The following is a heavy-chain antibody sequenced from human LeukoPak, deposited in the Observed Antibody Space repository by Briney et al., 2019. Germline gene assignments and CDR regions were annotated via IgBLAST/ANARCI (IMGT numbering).Heavy chain of an antibody. Sequence: GGSLRHSCEASGFTVSSDFMSWVRQAPGEGPEWVSLIASDGPIYYADSVKGRFTISRDNFKNTVYLQMSSLTSEDTAVYYCVTAREEVWGQGTIVTVSS. V-gene: IGHV3-53*01. J-gene: IGHJ3*01. CDR3: VTAREEV. CDR2: IASDGPI. CDR1: GFTVSSDF.